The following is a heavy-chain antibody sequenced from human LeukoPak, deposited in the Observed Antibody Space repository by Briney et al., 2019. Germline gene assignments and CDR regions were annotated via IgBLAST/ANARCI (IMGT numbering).Heavy chain of an antibody. V-gene: IGHV1-69*13. D-gene: IGHD5-24*01. CDR3: AREPKMALINKVRYYFDY. J-gene: IGHJ4*02. CDR1: GYTFTAYA. Sequence: ASVKVSRKASGYTFTAYAMHWVRQAPGQGLEWMGGIIPIFGTANYAQKFQGRVTVTADESTSTAYMELSSLRSEDTAVYYCAREPKMALINKVRYYFDYWGQGTLVTVSS. CDR2: IIPIFGTA.